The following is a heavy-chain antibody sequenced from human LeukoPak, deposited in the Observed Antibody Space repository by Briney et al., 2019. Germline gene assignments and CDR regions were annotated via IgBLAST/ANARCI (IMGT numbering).Heavy chain of an antibody. J-gene: IGHJ4*02. CDR2: IRGDGSRQ. Sequence: GGSLRLSCAASGFTFSNYWMVWVRQAPGEGLEWVANIRGDGSRQYYLDSVKGRFTISRDNAKNSLYLQMNSLRAEDTAVYYCARGPYYDSSGYYYVPLYFDYWGQGTLVTVSS. CDR1: GFTFSNYW. D-gene: IGHD3-22*01. CDR3: ARGPYYDSSGYYYVPLYFDY. V-gene: IGHV3-7*01.